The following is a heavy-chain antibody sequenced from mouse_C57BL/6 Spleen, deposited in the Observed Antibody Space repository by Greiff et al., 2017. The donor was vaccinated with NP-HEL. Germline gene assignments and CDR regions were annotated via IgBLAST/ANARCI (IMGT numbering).Heavy chain of an antibody. CDR2: INYDGSST. CDR1: GFTFSDYY. Sequence: EVQLVESEGGLVQPGSSMKLSCTASGFTFSDYYMAWVRQVPEKGLEWVANINYDGSSTYYLDSLKSRFIISRDNAKNILYLQMSSLKSEDTATYYCARGGLYYGNYDWYFDVWGTGTTVTVSS. J-gene: IGHJ1*03. V-gene: IGHV5-16*01. D-gene: IGHD2-1*01. CDR3: ARGGLYYGNYDWYFDV.